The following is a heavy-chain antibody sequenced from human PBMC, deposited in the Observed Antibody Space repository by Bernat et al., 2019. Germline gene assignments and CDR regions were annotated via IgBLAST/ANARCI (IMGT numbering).Heavy chain of an antibody. D-gene: IGHD3-22*01. V-gene: IGHV1-24*01. J-gene: IGHJ4*02. CDR1: GYTLTELS. CDR2: FDPEDGET. Sequence: QVQLVQSGAEVKKPGASVKVSCKVSGYTLTELSMHWVQQAPGKGLEWMGGFDPEDGETIYAQKFQGRVTMTEDTSTDTAYMELSSLRSEDTAVYYCATRLGLSYYDSSGYPISGFDYWGQGTLVTVSS. CDR3: ATRLGLSYYDSSGYPISGFDY.